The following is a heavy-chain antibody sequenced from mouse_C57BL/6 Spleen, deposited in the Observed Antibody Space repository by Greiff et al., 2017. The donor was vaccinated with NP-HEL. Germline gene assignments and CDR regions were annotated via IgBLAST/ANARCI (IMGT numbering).Heavy chain of an antibody. D-gene: IGHD4-1*02. V-gene: IGHV2-9-1*01. Sequence: QVQLKESGPGLVAPSQCLSITCTVSGFSLTSYAISWVRQPPGKGLEWLGVIWTGGGTNYNPALKSRLSISKDNSKSQVFLKMNSLQTDDTARYYCARNNWDVGDAMDYWGQGTSVTVSS. CDR3: ARNNWDVGDAMDY. CDR2: IWTGGGT. J-gene: IGHJ4*01. CDR1: GFSLTSYA.